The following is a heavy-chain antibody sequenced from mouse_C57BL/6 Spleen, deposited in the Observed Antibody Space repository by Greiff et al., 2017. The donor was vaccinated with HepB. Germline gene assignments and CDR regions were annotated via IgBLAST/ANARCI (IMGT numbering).Heavy chain of an antibody. Sequence: QVQLKQSGAELVRPGSSVKLSCKASGYTFTSYWMHWVKQRPIQGLEWIGNIDPSDSETHYNQKFKDKATLTVYKSSSTAYMQLSSLTSEDSAVYYCASSRGYSGAMDYWGQGTSVTVSS. CDR2: IDPSDSET. D-gene: IGHD2-3*01. CDR3: ASSRGYSGAMDY. J-gene: IGHJ4*01. V-gene: IGHV1-52*01. CDR1: GYTFTSYW.